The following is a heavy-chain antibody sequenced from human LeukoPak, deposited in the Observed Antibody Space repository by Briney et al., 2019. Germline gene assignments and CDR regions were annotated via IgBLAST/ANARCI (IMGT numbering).Heavy chain of an antibody. J-gene: IGHJ4*02. CDR3: ARAYDILTGHFDY. CDR2: IYQTGST. CDR1: GGSISSSNW. D-gene: IGHD3-9*01. V-gene: IGHV4-4*02. Sequence: SETLSLTCAVSGGSISSSNWWSWVRQPPGKGLEWIGEIYQTGSTNYNPSLKSRVTISADKSKNQFSLNLSSVTAADTAVYYCARAYDILTGHFDYWGQETLVTVSS.